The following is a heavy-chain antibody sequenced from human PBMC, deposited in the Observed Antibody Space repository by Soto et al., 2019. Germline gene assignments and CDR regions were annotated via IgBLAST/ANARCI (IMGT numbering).Heavy chain of an antibody. V-gene: IGHV3-48*02. J-gene: IGHJ4*02. CDR2: ISSSSSTI. D-gene: IGHD6-19*01. Sequence: GSLRLSCAASGFTFSSYSMNWVRQAPGKGLEWVSYISSSSSTIYYADSVKGRFTISRDNAKNSLYLQMNSLRDEDTAVYYCARRLSSGWYAGFDYWGQGTLVTVSS. CDR3: ARRLSSGWYAGFDY. CDR1: GFTFSSYS.